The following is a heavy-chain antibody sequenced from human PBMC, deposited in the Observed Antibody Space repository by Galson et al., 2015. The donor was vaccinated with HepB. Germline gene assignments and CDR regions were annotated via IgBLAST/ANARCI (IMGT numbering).Heavy chain of an antibody. CDR2: IYYSGST. CDR1: GGSISSGGYY. Sequence: TLSLTCTVSGGSISSGGYYWSWIRQHPGKGLEWIGYIYYSGSTYYNPSLKSRVTISVDTSKNQFSLKLSSVTAADTAVYYCARDSSVTNGVNGMDVLGQGTTVTVSS. CDR3: ARDSSVTNGVNGMDV. J-gene: IGHJ6*02. D-gene: IGHD2-8*01. V-gene: IGHV4-31*03.